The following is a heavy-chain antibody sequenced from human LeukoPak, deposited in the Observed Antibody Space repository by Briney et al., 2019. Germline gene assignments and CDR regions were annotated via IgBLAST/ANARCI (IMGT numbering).Heavy chain of an antibody. J-gene: IGHJ5*02. CDR3: ARDPKVGHGHDP. V-gene: IGHV3-33*01. CDR1: GFTFSSYG. Sequence: PGGSLRLSCAASGFTFSSYGMHWVRQAPGKGLEWVAVIWYDGSNKYYADSVKGRFTISRDNSKNALYLQMNSLRAEDTAVYYCARDPKVGHGHDPWGQGTLVTASS. CDR2: IWYDGSNK. D-gene: IGHD1-26*01.